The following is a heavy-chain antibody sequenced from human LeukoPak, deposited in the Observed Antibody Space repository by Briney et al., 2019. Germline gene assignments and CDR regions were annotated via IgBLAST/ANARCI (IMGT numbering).Heavy chain of an antibody. Sequence: PSETLSLTCTVSGGSISSSSYYWGWIRQPPGKGLEWIGSIYYSGSTYYNPSLKSRVTISVDTSKNQFSLKLSSVTAADTAVYYCATPGGGYYYGMDVWGQGTTVTVSS. CDR2: IYYSGST. CDR1: GGSISSSSYY. V-gene: IGHV4-39*01. CDR3: ATPGGGYYYGMDV. J-gene: IGHJ6*02. D-gene: IGHD4-23*01.